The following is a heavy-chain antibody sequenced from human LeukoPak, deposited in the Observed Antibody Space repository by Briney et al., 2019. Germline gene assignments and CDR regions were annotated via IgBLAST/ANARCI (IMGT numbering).Heavy chain of an antibody. CDR2: IIPILGIA. CDR3: ARGVDGGNSGWFDP. J-gene: IGHJ5*02. V-gene: IGHV1-69*04. D-gene: IGHD4-23*01. CDR1: GGTFSSYA. Sequence: SVKVSCKASGGTFSSYAISWVRQAPGQGLEWMGRIIPILGIANYAQKFQGRVTITADKSTSTAYMELSSLRSEDTAVYYCARGVDGGNSGWFDPWGQGTLVTVSS.